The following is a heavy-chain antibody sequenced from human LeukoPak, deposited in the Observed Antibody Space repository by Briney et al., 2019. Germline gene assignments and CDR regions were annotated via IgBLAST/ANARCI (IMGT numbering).Heavy chain of an antibody. Sequence: ESGPTLVKPTQTLTLTCTFSGFSLGTNGLAVGWIRQPPGKALEWLALIYWDDDKSYSPSLNSRLTITKDTSKNQVVLTMTNMDPVDTATYYCARMNRRIAVAAPFDYWGQGTLVTVSS. D-gene: IGHD6-19*01. CDR3: ARMNRRIAVAAPFDY. CDR2: IYWDDDK. CDR1: GFSLGTNGLA. V-gene: IGHV2-5*02. J-gene: IGHJ4*02.